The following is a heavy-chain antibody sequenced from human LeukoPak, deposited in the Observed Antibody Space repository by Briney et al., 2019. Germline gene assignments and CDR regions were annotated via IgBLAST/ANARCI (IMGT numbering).Heavy chain of an antibody. CDR1: GYTFTGYY. J-gene: IGHJ4*02. CDR3: ARGGGAVAFFTFDY. V-gene: IGHV1-2*02. CDR2: INPNSGVT. D-gene: IGHD6-19*01. Sequence: AAVKVSCKPSGYTFTGYYMHWVRPTPGQRGGWMGWINPNSGVTNYAQKFQGRVTMTTDTTISTTYMELSSLTSDDTAVYYCARGGGAVAFFTFDYWGQGTLVSVFS.